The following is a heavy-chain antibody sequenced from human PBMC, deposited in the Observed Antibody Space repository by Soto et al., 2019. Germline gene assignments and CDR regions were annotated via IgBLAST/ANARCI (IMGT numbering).Heavy chain of an antibody. J-gene: IGHJ6*02. CDR1: GFTFSSYS. CDR2: SSSSSTI. D-gene: IGHD2-21*02. V-gene: IGHV3-48*02. CDR3: ARDPGYCGGDCYSHYYYGMDV. Sequence: PGGSLRLSCAASGFTFSSYSMNWVRQAPGKGLEWVSYSSSSSTIYYADSVKGRFTISRDNAKNSLYLQMNSLRDEDTAVYYCARDPGYCGGDCYSHYYYGMDVWGQGTTVTVSS.